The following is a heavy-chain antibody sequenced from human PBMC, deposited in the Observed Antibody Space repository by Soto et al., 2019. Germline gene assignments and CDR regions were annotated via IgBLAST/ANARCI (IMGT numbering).Heavy chain of an antibody. V-gene: IGHV4-4*07. J-gene: IGHJ4*02. Sequence: PSETLSLTCSASGVSINSYWWSWIRQPAGKGLEWIGRVYSSGTTDYNPSLNSRATLSVETSKNQFSLKLSSVTAADTAVYYCARDIGSYAYGEGYWGQGIQVTVSS. CDR1: GVSINSYW. CDR2: VYSSGTT. CDR3: ARDIGSYAYGEGY. D-gene: IGHD3-10*01.